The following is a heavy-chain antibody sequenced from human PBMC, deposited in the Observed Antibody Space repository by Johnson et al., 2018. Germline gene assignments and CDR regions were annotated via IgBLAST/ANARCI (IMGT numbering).Heavy chain of an antibody. Sequence: VQLVQSGGGLVQPGRSLRLSCAASGFTFSNYAMRWVRQAPGKGLEWVSSISFSDDSAYYTDSVKGRFTISRDNSKNTLYLQMNSLRAEDTAVYYCAKDPYSNSWYKFFHHWGQGTTVTVSS. CDR1: GFTFSNYA. V-gene: IGHV3-23*04. J-gene: IGHJ6*02. CDR3: AKDPYSNSWYKFFHH. CDR2: ISFSDDSA. D-gene: IGHD6-13*01.